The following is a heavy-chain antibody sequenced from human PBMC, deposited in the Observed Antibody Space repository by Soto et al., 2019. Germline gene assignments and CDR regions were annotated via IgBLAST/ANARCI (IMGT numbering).Heavy chain of an antibody. CDR2: ISGSGGST. J-gene: IGHJ5*02. CDR3: AKLNKGGGSCYSGVCHNWFDP. Sequence: GGSLRLSCAASGFTFSSYAMSWVRQAPGKGLEWVSAISGSGGSTYYADSVKGRFTISRDNSKNTLYLQMNSLRAEDTAVYYCAKLNKGGGSCYSGVCHNWFDPWGQGTLVTVSA. CDR1: GFTFSSYA. D-gene: IGHD2-15*01. V-gene: IGHV3-23*01.